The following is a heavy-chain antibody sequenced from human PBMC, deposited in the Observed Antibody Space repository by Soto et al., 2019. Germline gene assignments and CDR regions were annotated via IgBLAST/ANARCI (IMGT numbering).Heavy chain of an antibody. D-gene: IGHD2-2*01. CDR2: IIPIFGTA. J-gene: IGHJ5*02. CDR1: GYTFTRSG. V-gene: IGHV1-69*13. Sequence: ASVKVSCKASGYTFTRSGISWVRQAPGQGLEWMGGIIPIFGTANYAQKFQGRVTITADESTSTAYMELSSLRSEDTAVYYCARGCISTSCHNWFDPWGQGTLVTVSS. CDR3: ARGCISTSCHNWFDP.